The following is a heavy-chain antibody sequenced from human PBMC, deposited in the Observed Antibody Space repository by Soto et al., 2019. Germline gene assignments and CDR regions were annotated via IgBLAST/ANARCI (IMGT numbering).Heavy chain of an antibody. CDR1: GYTFTTYY. J-gene: IGHJ4*02. D-gene: IGHD2-15*01. CDR2: INPSGGST. V-gene: IGHV1-46*03. Sequence: QVQLVQSGAEVKKPGDSVKVSCTASGYTFTTYYMHWVRQAPGQGLELMGIINPSGGSTNYAQQLQGRVTKPRHTSTSNVYRELGSLRSEDTAVYCCSRVFCSVVVCYSIDYLGQGTLVTVSS. CDR3: SRVFCSVVVCYSIDY.